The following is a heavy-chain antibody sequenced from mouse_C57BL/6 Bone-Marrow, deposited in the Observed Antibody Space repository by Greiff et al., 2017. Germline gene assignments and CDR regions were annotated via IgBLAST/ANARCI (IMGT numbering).Heavy chain of an antibody. V-gene: IGHV1-19*01. J-gene: IGHJ4*01. D-gene: IGHD4-1*01. CDR1: GYTFTDYY. Sequence: DVKLQESGPVLVKPGASVKMSCKASGYTFTDYYMNWVKQSHGKSLEWIGVINPYNGGTSYNQKFKGKATLTVDKSSSTAYMELNSLTSEDSAVYYCARWESYAMDYWGQGTSVTVSS. CDR3: ARWESYAMDY. CDR2: INPYNGGT.